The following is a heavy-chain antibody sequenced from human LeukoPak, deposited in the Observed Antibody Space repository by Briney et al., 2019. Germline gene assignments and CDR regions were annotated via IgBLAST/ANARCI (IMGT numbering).Heavy chain of an antibody. D-gene: IGHD2-2*01. V-gene: IGHV3-48*01. CDR1: GFTFSSYS. CDR3: ARGGYCSSTSCQNTDY. J-gene: IGHJ4*02. Sequence: TGGSLRLSCAASGFTFSSYSMNWVRQAPGKGLEWVSYISSSSSTIYYADSVKGRFTISRDNAKNSLYLQMNSLRAEDTAVYYCARGGYCSSTSCQNTDYWGQGTLVTVSS. CDR2: ISSSSSTI.